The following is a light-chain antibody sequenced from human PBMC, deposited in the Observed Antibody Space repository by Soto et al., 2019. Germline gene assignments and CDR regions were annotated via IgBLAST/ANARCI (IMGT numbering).Light chain of an antibody. CDR2: DVT. J-gene: IGLJ1*01. Sequence: QSALTQPRSVSGSPGQSVTISCTGTSSDVGGYNYVSWYQHHPGKAPKLMIYDVTKRPSGVPDRFSGSKSGNTASLTISGLHAEDEADYYCCSYAGSYTYVFGTGTKVTVL. CDR3: CSYAGSYTYV. V-gene: IGLV2-11*01. CDR1: SSDVGGYNY.